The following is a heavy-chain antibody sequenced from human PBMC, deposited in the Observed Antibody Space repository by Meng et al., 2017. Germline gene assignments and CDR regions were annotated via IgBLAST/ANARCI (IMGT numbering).Heavy chain of an antibody. V-gene: IGHV3-74*01. J-gene: IGHJ4*02. Sequence: VPLVESGGGLVQPGGSLRLSCAASGFTFSSYWMHWVRQAPGKGLVWVSRINSDGSSTSYADSVKGRFTISRDNSKNTLYLQMNSLRAEDTAVYYCARVLDRSGGADYWGQGTLVTVSS. D-gene: IGHD3-16*01. CDR3: ARVLDRSGGADY. CDR1: GFTFSSYW. CDR2: INSDGSST.